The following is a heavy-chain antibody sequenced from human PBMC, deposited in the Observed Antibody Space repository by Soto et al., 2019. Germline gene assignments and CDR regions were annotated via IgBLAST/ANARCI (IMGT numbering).Heavy chain of an antibody. D-gene: IGHD6-13*01. CDR2: IYYSGST. Sequence: QVQLQESGPGLVKPSQTLSLTCTVSGGSISSGGYYWSWIRQHPGKGLEWIGYIYYSGSTYYNPSLKSRVTISVDTSKNQFSLKLSSVTAADTAVYYSARSQQLRLGVAFDIWGQGTMVTVSS. J-gene: IGHJ3*02. CDR1: GGSISSGGYY. CDR3: ARSQQLRLGVAFDI. V-gene: IGHV4-31*03.